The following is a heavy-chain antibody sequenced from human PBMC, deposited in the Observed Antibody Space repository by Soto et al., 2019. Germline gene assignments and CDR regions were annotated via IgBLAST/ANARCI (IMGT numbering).Heavy chain of an antibody. Sequence: GGSLRLSCAASGFTFSSYGMHWVRQAPGRGLEWVAVISYDGSNKYYADSVEGRFTISRDNSRNTLYLQMNSLRAEDTAVYYCAKDRGDIVVVTPRTPEKSGMDVWGQGTTVTVSS. D-gene: IGHD2-2*01. CDR3: AKDRGDIVVVTPRTPEKSGMDV. CDR2: ISYDGSNK. CDR1: GFTFSSYG. V-gene: IGHV3-30*18. J-gene: IGHJ6*02.